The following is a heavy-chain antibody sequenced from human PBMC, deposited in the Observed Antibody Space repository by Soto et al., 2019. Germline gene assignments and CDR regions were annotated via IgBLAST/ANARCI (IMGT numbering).Heavy chain of an antibody. Sequence: GGSLRLSCAASGFTFSSYSMNWVRQAPGKGLEWVSSISSSSYIYYADSVKGRFTISRDNAKNSLYLQMNSLRAEDTAVYYCAGYCSGGSCYSSVYYYYGMDVWGQGTTVTVSS. CDR3: AGYCSGGSCYSSVYYYYGMDV. D-gene: IGHD2-15*01. CDR2: ISSSSYI. V-gene: IGHV3-21*01. CDR1: GFTFSSYS. J-gene: IGHJ6*02.